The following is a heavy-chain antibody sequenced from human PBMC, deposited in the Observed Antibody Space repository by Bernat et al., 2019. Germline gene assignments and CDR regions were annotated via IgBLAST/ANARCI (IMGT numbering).Heavy chain of an antibody. CDR3: AREWTPRALWPLY. Sequence: QVQLVESGGGVVQPGRSLRLSCAASGFTFSSYGMHWVRQAPGKGLEWVAVIWYDGSNKYYADSVKGRFTISRDNSKNTLYLQMNSLRAEDTAVYYCAREWTPRALWPLYWGQGTLVTVSS. CDR2: IWYDGSNK. V-gene: IGHV3-33*01. CDR1: GFTFSSYG. D-gene: IGHD5-18*01. J-gene: IGHJ4*02.